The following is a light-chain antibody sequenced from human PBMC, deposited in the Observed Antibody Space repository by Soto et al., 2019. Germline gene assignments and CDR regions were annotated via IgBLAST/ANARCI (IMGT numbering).Light chain of an antibody. J-gene: IGKJ2*01. Sequence: EIVMTQSPATLSVSPGERATLSCRASQSVSNNLAWYQQKPGQAPRLLIYDASTRATAITARFSGSGSGTEFTLTISSLQSEDSAIYYCQQYNNWPPKYTFGQGTKLEIK. CDR1: QSVSNN. CDR3: QQYNNWPPKYT. V-gene: IGKV3-15*01. CDR2: DAS.